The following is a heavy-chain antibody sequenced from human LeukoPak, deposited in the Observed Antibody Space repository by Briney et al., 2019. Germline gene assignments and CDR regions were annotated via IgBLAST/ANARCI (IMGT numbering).Heavy chain of an antibody. CDR2: INYSGST. CDR3: ARLVYDSRGYYFDY. V-gene: IGHV4-39*01. D-gene: IGHD3-22*01. Sequence: SETLSLTCSVSGGSISSSSYYWGWIRQPPGKGLEWIGSINYSGSTYYNPSLKSRVTISLDTSKNQFSLKLSSVTAADTAVYHCARLVYDSRGYYFDYWGQGTLVTVSS. J-gene: IGHJ4*02. CDR1: GGSISSSSYY.